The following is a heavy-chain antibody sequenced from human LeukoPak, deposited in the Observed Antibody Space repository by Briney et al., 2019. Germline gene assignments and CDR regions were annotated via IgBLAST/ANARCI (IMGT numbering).Heavy chain of an antibody. V-gene: IGHV3-23*01. CDR1: GFTFSSYA. CDR3: AKDLAGGSPVYGMDV. D-gene: IGHD3-16*01. Sequence: PGGSLRLSCAVSGFTFSSYAMSWVRQAPGKGLEWVSAISGSGRSTYYAGSVKGRFTISRDNSKNTLYLQMSDLRVEDTAVYYCAKDLAGGSPVYGMDVWGQGTTVTVSS. J-gene: IGHJ6*02. CDR2: ISGSGRST.